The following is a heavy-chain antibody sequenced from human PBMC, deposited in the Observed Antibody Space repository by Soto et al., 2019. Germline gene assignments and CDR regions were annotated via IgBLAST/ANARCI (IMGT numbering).Heavy chain of an antibody. CDR3: ARESGDTAMVFGYRLNYSMDV. J-gene: IGHJ6*02. CDR2: IYYSGST. CDR1: GGSISSYY. V-gene: IGHV4-59*01. D-gene: IGHD5-18*01. Sequence: QVQLQESGPGLVKPSETLSLTCTVSGGSISSYYWSWIRQPPGKGLEWIGYIYYSGSTNYNPSLKSRVTISVDTSKNQFSLKLSSVAAADTAVSYCARESGDTAMVFGYRLNYSMDVWGQGTTVTVSS.